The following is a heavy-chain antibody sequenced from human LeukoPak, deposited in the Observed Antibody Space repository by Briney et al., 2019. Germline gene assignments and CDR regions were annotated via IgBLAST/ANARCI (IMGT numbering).Heavy chain of an antibody. CDR2: IHNYETTE. J-gene: IGHJ4*02. CDR1: GFTFSSFG. Sequence: QTGGSLRLSCAASGFTFSSFGMHWVRQTPGKGLEWVTFIHNYETTEYYADSVKGRFTISRDNSKNTVYLQMNSLRVEDAAVYYCAKDDPTGRYLWGQGTLVTVSS. CDR3: AKDDPTGRYL. D-gene: IGHD1-26*01. V-gene: IGHV3-30*02.